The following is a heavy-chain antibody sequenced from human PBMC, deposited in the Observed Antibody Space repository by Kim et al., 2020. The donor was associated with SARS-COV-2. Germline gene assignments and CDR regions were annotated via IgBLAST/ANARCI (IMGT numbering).Heavy chain of an antibody. V-gene: IGHV3-23*01. CDR3: AKAAGIQLWLNGFYYYGMDV. CDR2: ISGSGGST. D-gene: IGHD5-18*01. J-gene: IGHJ6*02. CDR1: GFTFSSYA. Sequence: GGSLRLSCAASGFTFSSYAMSWVRQAPGKGLEWVSAISGSGGSTYYADSVKGRFTISRDNSKNTLYLQMNSLRAEDTAVYYCAKAAGIQLWLNGFYYYGMDVWGQGTTVTVSS.